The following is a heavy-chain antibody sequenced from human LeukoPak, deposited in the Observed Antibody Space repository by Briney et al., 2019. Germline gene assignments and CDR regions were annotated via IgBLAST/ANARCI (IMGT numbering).Heavy chain of an antibody. Sequence: SETLSLTCTVSGYSISIGYYWGWIRQPPGKGLEWIGSIYHSGSTYYNPSLKSRVTISVDTSKNQFSLKLTSVTAADTAAYYCARDETEHNGSYYDFWGQGTLVSVSS. J-gene: IGHJ4*02. V-gene: IGHV4-38-2*02. D-gene: IGHD1-26*01. CDR1: GYSISIGYY. CDR3: ARDETEHNGSYYDF. CDR2: IYHSGST.